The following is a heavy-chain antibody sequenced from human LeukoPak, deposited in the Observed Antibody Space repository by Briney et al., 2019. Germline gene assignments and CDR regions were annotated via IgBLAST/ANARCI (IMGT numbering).Heavy chain of an antibody. D-gene: IGHD3-3*01. CDR3: ASPSSYDFPDI. J-gene: IGHJ3*02. Sequence: SSETLSLXCTVSGGSISSSSYYWVWIRQPPGKGLEWIGSIYYSGITYYNPSLKSRVTISVDTSKNQFSLKLSSVTAADTAVYYCASPSSYDFPDIWGQGTMVTVSS. V-gene: IGHV4-39*01. CDR2: IYYSGIT. CDR1: GGSISSSSYY.